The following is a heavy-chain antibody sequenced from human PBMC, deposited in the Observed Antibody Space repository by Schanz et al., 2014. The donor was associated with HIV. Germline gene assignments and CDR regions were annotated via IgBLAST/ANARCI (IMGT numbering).Heavy chain of an antibody. D-gene: IGHD3-22*01. CDR3: ARGRRDVSMIILYWFDP. Sequence: QVQLVQSGAELKKPGASVKVSCKASGYTFSNYDINWVRQATGQGLEWMGWMNPNSGNTGYAQKFQGRVTMTRNTSISTAYMELSSLTSEDTAVYYCARGRRDVSMIILYWFDPWGQGTLVTVSS. CDR1: GYTFSNYD. V-gene: IGHV1-8*01. J-gene: IGHJ5*02. CDR2: MNPNSGNT.